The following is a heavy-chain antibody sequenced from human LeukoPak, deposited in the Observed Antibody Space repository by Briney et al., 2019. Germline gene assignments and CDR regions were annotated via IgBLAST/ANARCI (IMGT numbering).Heavy chain of an antibody. Sequence: SETLPLTCTVSGGSISSYYWSWIRQPPGKGLEWIGYIYYSGSTNYNPSLKSRVTISVDTSKNQFSLKLSSVTAADTAVYYCARGGYSYGNVDYWGQGTLVTVSS. V-gene: IGHV4-59*01. CDR3: ARGGYSYGNVDY. J-gene: IGHJ4*02. D-gene: IGHD5-18*01. CDR2: IYYSGST. CDR1: GGSISSYY.